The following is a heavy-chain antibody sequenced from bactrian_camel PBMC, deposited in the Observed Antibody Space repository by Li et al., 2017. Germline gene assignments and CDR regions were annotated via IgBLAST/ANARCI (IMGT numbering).Heavy chain of an antibody. CDR2: VYTGHGLT. D-gene: IGHD6*01. Sequence: QLVESGGGSVQAGGSLKLSCVASGDTYKSYCMGWFRQVSGKEREGVATVYTGHGLTYYADSVKDRFTISYDSAKSTVYLQMNNLQPEDTATYYCAEGRGSRGEHCYSLNYWGQGTQVTVS. CDR1: GDTYKSYC. CDR3: AEGRGSRGEHCYSLNY. J-gene: IGHJ4*01. V-gene: IGHV3S1*01.